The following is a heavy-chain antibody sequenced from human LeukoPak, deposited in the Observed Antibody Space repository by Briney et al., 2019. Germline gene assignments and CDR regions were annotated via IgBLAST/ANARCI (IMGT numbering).Heavy chain of an antibody. CDR2: ISSSSSTI. V-gene: IGHV3-48*04. Sequence: PGGSLRLSCAASGFTFSSYSMNWVRQAPGKGLEWVSYISSSSSTIYYADSVKGRFTISRDNAKNSLYLQMNSLRAEDTAVYYCASTPYYYGSGSYGYYFDYWGQGTLVTVSS. CDR1: GFTFSSYS. J-gene: IGHJ4*02. CDR3: ASTPYYYGSGSYGYYFDY. D-gene: IGHD3-10*01.